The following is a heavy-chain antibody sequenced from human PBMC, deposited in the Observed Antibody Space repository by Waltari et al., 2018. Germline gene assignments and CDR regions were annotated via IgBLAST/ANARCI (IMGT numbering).Heavy chain of an antibody. CDR2: ISSSGSTI. CDR1: GFTFSSYE. D-gene: IGHD3-22*01. V-gene: IGHV3-48*03. J-gene: IGHJ4*02. CDR3: ARGGYYYDSSGSQDLDY. Sequence: EVQLVESGGGLVQPGGSLRLSCAASGFTFSSYEMNWVRKAPGKGLEWVSYISSSGSTIYYADSVKGRFTSSRDNAKNSLYLQMNSLRAEDTAVYYCARGGYYYDSSGSQDLDYWGQGTLVTVSS.